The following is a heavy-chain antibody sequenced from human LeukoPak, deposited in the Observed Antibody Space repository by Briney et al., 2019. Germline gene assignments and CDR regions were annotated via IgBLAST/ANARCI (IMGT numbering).Heavy chain of an antibody. CDR1: GGSISSYY. CDR2: IYYSGST. Sequence: SETLSLTCTVSGGSISSYYWSWIRQPPGKGLEWIGYIYYSGSTNYNPSLKSRVTISVDTSKNQFSLKLSSVTAADTAVYYRARDQLGGVLDYWGQGTLVTVSS. J-gene: IGHJ4*02. CDR3: ARDQLGGVLDY. V-gene: IGHV4-59*01. D-gene: IGHD3-10*01.